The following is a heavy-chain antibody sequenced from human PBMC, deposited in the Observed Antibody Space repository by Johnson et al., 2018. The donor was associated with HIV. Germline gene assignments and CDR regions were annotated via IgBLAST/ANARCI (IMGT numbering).Heavy chain of an antibody. CDR3: ARDRGITIFAVTIDAFDI. CDR1: GFTFSSYA. CDR2: IKQDGSEK. J-gene: IGHJ3*02. V-gene: IGHV3-7*01. Sequence: EVQLVESGGGVVQPGRSLRLSCAASGFTFSSYAMHWVRQDPGKGLEWVANIKQDGSEKYYVDSVKGRFTISRDNAKNSVYLQMNSLRAEDTAVYYCARDRGITIFAVTIDAFDIWGQGTMVTVSS. D-gene: IGHD3-3*01.